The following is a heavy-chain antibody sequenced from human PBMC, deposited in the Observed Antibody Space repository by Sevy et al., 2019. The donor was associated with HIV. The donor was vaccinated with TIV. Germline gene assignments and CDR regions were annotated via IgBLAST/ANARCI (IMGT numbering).Heavy chain of an antibody. CDR1: GFTFSSYW. J-gene: IGHJ4*02. CDR3: VREGVGGYSYSLDC. CDR2: MKEDGSER. V-gene: IGHV3-7*01. D-gene: IGHD5-18*01. Sequence: GGSLRLSCAASGFTFSSYWMSWVRQAPGKGLEWVATMKEDGSERNYVDSVKGRFTISGDNAKNLLYLQMNSLRAEDTAVYYCVREGVGGYSYSLDCWGQGPLVTVSS.